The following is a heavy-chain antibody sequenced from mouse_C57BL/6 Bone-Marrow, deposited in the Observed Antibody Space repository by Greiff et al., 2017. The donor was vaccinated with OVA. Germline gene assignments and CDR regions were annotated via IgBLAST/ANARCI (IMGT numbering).Heavy chain of an antibody. Sequence: QVQLQQPGPELVKPGASVKISCKASGYAFSSSWMNWVKQRPGKGLEWIGRIYPGDGDTNYNGKFKGKATLTADKSSSTAYMQLSSLTSEDSAVYFCARSRYNRAWFAYWGQGTLVTVSA. D-gene: IGHD1-3*01. CDR1: GYAFSSSW. CDR3: ARSRYNRAWFAY. J-gene: IGHJ3*01. V-gene: IGHV1-82*01. CDR2: IYPGDGDT.